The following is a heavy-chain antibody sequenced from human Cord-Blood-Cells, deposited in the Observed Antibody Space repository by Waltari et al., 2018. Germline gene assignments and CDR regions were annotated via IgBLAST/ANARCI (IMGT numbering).Heavy chain of an antibody. D-gene: IGHD1-26*01. V-gene: IGHV3-30-3*01. Sequence: QVQLVESGGGVVQPGRSLRLSCAASAFPFSSYAMPWVRQAPGKGLEWVAVISYDGSNKYYADSVKGRFTISRDNSKNTLYLQMNSLRAEDTAVYYCASLYSGSLFDYWGQGTLVTVSS. CDR1: AFPFSSYA. CDR3: ASLYSGSLFDY. CDR2: ISYDGSNK. J-gene: IGHJ4*02.